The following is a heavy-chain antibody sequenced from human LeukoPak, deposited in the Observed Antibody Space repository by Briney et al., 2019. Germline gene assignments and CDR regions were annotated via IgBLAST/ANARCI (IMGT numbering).Heavy chain of an antibody. J-gene: IGHJ4*02. D-gene: IGHD6-6*01. CDR1: GFTFSSYW. CDR2: IKQDGSEK. Sequence: PGGSLRLSCAASGFTFSSYWMSWVRQAPGKGLEWVANIKQDGSEKYYVDSVKGRFTISRDNAKNSLYLQMNSLRAEDTAVYYCARSPYSSSWEGYFDYWGQGTLVTVSS. V-gene: IGHV3-7*03. CDR3: ARSPYSSSWEGYFDY.